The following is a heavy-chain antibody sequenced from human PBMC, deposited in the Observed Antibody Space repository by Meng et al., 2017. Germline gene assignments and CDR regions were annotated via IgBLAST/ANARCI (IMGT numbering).Heavy chain of an antibody. J-gene: IGHJ4*02. CDR1: GFTFSNAW. CDR2: IKSKTDGGTT. D-gene: IGHD3-10*01. V-gene: IGHV3-15*01. CDR3: TTGIAMVRGVIISDH. Sequence: GESLKISCAASGFTFSNAWMSWVRQAPGKGLEWVGRIKSKTDGGTTDYAAPVKGRFTISRDDSKNTLYLQMNSLKTEDTAVSYCTTGIAMVRGVIISDHWGQGTLVTVSS.